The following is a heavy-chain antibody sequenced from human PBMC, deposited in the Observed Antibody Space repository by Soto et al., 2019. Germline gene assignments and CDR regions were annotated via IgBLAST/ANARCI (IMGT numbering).Heavy chain of an antibody. Sequence: GGSLRLSCEASGFTFSSYDMHWVRQATGKGLEWVSAIGTAGDTYYPGSVKGRFTISRENAKNSLYLQMNSLRAEDTAVYYCARAGRYSYGMDVWGQGTTVTVSS. CDR2: IGTAGDT. J-gene: IGHJ6*02. V-gene: IGHV3-13*01. CDR1: GFTFSSYD. D-gene: IGHD7-27*01. CDR3: ARAGRYSYGMDV.